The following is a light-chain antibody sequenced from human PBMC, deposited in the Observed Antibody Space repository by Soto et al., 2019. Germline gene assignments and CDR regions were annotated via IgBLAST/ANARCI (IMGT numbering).Light chain of an antibody. Sequence: GDRVTITCRASQSISSWLAWYQQKPGKAPKLLIYDASSLESGVPSRFSGSGSGTEFTLTISSLQPDDFATYYCQQYNSYPWTSGQGTKVEIK. CDR3: QQYNSYPWT. CDR1: QSISSW. V-gene: IGKV1-5*01. J-gene: IGKJ1*01. CDR2: DAS.